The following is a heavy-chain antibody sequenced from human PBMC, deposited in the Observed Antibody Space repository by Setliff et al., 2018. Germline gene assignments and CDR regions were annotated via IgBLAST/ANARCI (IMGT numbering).Heavy chain of an antibody. CDR2: ISGSSHII. CDR1: GFTFSGYY. D-gene: IGHD6-13*01. Sequence: PGGSLRLSCAASGFTFSGYYMQWVRQAPGQGLEWVSYISGSSHIISYADSVKGRFTISRDNAKNALYLQMNSLSAEDTAVYYCSSAGHSGSWFPFDAFHIWGQGTMVTVSS. V-gene: IGHV3-48*04. CDR3: SSAGHSGSWFPFDAFHI. J-gene: IGHJ3*02.